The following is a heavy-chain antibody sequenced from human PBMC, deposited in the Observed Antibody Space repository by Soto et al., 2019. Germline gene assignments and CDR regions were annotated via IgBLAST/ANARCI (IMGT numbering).Heavy chain of an antibody. V-gene: IGHV1-2*02. CDR3: ARERYQVISDGMDV. CDR2: INPETGGT. CDR1: GYTFTGYY. D-gene: IGHD2-2*01. J-gene: IGHJ6*02. Sequence: QVQLVQSGADVKTPGASVRVSCKASGYTFTGYYVHWVREAPGQGLEWMGWINPETGGTSYAQKFQGRVTLSRDTSINTAYLELSRLRVDDAAGYFCARERYQVISDGMDVWGQGTTVTVSS.